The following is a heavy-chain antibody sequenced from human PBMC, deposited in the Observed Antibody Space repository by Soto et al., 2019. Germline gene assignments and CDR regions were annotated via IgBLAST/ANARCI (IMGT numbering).Heavy chain of an antibody. CDR2: IIPIFGTA. D-gene: IGHD3-3*01. CDR1: GGTFSSYA. CDR3: ARDLGGNSYWSGYSYYYGMDV. J-gene: IGHJ6*02. V-gene: IGHV1-69*06. Sequence: ASVKVSCKASGGTFSSYAISWVRQAPGQGLEWMGGIIPIFGTANYAQKFQGRVTITADKSTSTAYMELSSLRSEDTAVYYCARDLGGNSYWSGYSYYYGMDVWGQGTTVTVSS.